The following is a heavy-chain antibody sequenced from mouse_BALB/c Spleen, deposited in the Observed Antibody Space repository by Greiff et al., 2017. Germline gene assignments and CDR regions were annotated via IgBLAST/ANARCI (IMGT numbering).Heavy chain of an antibody. CDR2: ISSGGST. J-gene: IGHJ3*01. CDR3: ARGEGYDGGFAY. Sequence: DVMLVESGGGLVKPGGSLKLSCAASGFTFSSYAMSWVRQTPEKRLEWVASISSGGSTYYPDSVKGRFTISRDNARNILYLQMSSLRSEDTAMYYCARGEGYDGGFAYWGQGTLVTVSA. V-gene: IGHV5-6-5*01. D-gene: IGHD2-2*01. CDR1: GFTFSSYA.